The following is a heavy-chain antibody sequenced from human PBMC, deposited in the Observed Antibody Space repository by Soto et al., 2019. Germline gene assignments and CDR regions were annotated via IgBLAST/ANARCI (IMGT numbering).Heavy chain of an antibody. V-gene: IGHV3-11*03. CDR1: GFSISDHY. CDR3: ARSGDNYNVLDY. D-gene: IGHD3-10*02. CDR2: SSNSGTFT. Sequence: PGGSLRLSCAASGFSISDHYMSWIRQAPGKGLGWVSYSSNSGTFTKYADSVKGRFSISRDNAKNSLYLEITSLRGEDTAIYYCARSGDNYNVLDYWGQGT. J-gene: IGHJ4*02.